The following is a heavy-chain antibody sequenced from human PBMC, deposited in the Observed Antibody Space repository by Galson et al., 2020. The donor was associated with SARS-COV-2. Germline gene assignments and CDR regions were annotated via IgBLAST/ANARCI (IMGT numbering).Heavy chain of an antibody. J-gene: IGHJ4*02. CDR1: GFTFSSDG. CDR3: ARDSGYLYYFDY. Sequence: GESLKISCVASGFTFSSDGMHWVRQAPGKGLEWVAVIWYDGSNRNYADSVKGRFTVSRDNSRNTLYLQMNSLRAEDTAVYYCARDSGYLYYFDYWGQGTRVTVSS. D-gene: IGHD5-12*01. CDR2: IWYDGSNR. V-gene: IGHV3-33*01.